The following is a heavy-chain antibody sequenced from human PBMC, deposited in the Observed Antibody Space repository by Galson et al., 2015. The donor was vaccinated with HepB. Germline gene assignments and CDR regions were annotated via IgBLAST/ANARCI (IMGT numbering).Heavy chain of an antibody. V-gene: IGHV3-48*04. CDR3: ARDLFRTGVVTVTAGAFDV. CDR1: KFTFSTCS. Sequence: LRLSCAASKFTFSTCSMNWVRQAPGKGLEWIAYISGDSNTIFYADSVKGRFTISRDNAKNSLYLRINSLRAEDTAVYYCARDLFRTGVVTVTAGAFDVWGQRTMVTVAS. D-gene: IGHD2-21*02. CDR2: ISGDSNTI. J-gene: IGHJ3*01.